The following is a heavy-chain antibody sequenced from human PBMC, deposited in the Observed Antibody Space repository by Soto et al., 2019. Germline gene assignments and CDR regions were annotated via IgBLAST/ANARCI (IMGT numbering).Heavy chain of an antibody. CDR3: ARGGYCSGGSCYGPGRAIDY. CDR2: IIPIFGTA. CDR1: GGTFSSYA. J-gene: IGHJ4*02. Sequence: ASVNVSCKASGGTFSSYAISWVRQAPGQGLEWMGGIIPIFGTANYAQKFQGRVTITADESTSTAYMELSSLRSEDTAVYYCARGGYCSGGSCYGPGRAIDYWGQGTLVTVSS. V-gene: IGHV1-69*13. D-gene: IGHD2-15*01.